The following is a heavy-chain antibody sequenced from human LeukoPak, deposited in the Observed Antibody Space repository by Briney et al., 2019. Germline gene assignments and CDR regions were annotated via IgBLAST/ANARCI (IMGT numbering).Heavy chain of an antibody. CDR1: GFTFSSYE. D-gene: IGHD5-12*01. V-gene: IGHV3-48*03. CDR3: AKTRGYSGYDY. CDR2: ISSSGSTI. Sequence: GGSLRLSCAASGFTFSSYEMNWVRQAPGKGREGVSYISSSGSTIYYADSVKGRFTISRDNAKNSLYLQMNSLRAEDTAVYYCAKTRGYSGYDYWGQGTLVTVSS. J-gene: IGHJ4*02.